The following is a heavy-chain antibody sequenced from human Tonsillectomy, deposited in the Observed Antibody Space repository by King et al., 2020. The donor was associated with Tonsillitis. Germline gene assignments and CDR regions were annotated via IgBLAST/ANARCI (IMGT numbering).Heavy chain of an antibody. J-gene: IGHJ4*02. D-gene: IGHD6-13*01. Sequence: VQLVESGGGLVQPGGSLRLSCAASGFTVSSNYMSWVRQAPGKGLEWVSSFYSGGSTYYADSVMGRFTISRDNSKHTLYLQMNTLRAEDTAVYYCARVYSSSWRIDYWGQGTLVTVSS. V-gene: IGHV3-66*01. CDR1: GFTVSSNY. CDR2: FYSGGST. CDR3: ARVYSSSWRIDY.